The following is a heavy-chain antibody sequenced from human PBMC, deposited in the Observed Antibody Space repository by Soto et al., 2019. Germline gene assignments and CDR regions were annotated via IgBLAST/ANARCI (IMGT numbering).Heavy chain of an antibody. CDR1: GGTFSSYA. D-gene: IGHD3-16*01. CDR3: ARSSKIMITFGASPDYYYYYYGMDV. Sequence: SVKVSCKASGGTFSSYAISWVRQAPGQGLEWMGGIIPIFGTANYAQKFQGRVTITADESTSTAYMELSSLRSEDTAVYYCARSSKIMITFGASPDYYYYYYGMDVWGQGTTVTVSS. CDR2: IIPIFGTA. V-gene: IGHV1-69*13. J-gene: IGHJ6*02.